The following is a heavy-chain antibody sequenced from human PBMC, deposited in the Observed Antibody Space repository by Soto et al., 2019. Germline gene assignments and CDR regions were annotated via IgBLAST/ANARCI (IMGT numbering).Heavy chain of an antibody. Sequence: GGSLRLSCAASGFTFSSYAMHWVRQAPGKGLEWVAVISYDGSNKYYADSVKGRFTISRDNSKNTLYLQMNSLRAEDTAVYYCARDNGDPYFDYWGQGTQVTVSS. CDR1: GFTFSSYA. J-gene: IGHJ4*02. D-gene: IGHD4-17*01. CDR3: ARDNGDPYFDY. CDR2: ISYDGSNK. V-gene: IGHV3-30-3*01.